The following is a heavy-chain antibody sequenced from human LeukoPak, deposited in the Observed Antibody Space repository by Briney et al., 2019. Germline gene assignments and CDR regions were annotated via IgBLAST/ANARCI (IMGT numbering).Heavy chain of an antibody. V-gene: IGHV4-30-4*01. Sequence: SQSLSLTCTVSGGSISSGDYYWSWIRQPPGKGLEWIGYIYHSGSTNYNPSLQSRVTISVDTSKNQFSLNLNSVTAADTAVYYCARGGAARLHFQNWGQGTLVTVSS. CDR3: ARGGAARLHFQN. J-gene: IGHJ1*01. CDR2: IYHSGST. D-gene: IGHD6-6*01. CDR1: GGSISSGDYY.